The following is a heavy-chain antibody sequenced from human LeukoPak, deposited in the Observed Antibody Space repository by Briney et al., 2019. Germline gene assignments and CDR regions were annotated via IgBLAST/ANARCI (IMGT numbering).Heavy chain of an antibody. D-gene: IGHD2-21*01. CDR2: IHYSGIT. Sequence: PSETLSLTCTVSGGSISSTSYYWGWIRQPPGKGLESIAVIHYSGITYYNPSLRSRVTISIDTSKNQFSLKLRSATAADTAVYYCASAYCDTGICYTGSFDRWGQGTLVTVSS. V-gene: IGHV4-39*01. CDR1: GGSISSTSYY. J-gene: IGHJ5*02. CDR3: ASAYCDTGICYTGSFDR.